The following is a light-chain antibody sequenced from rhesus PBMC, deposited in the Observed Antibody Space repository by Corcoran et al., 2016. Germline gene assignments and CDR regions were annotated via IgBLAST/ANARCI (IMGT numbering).Light chain of an antibody. V-gene: IGKV2-72*01. Sequence: DIVMTQTPLSPPITPGEPASISCRSSQSLLLSNGNTYLHWYLQKPGPSPQLLINGGSTRASGGPDRFSGSGSGTGFTLTISQMEAEDVGVYYCMQAIAFPRTFGQGTKVEFK. CDR2: GGS. J-gene: IGKJ1*01. CDR3: MQAIAFPRT. CDR1: QSLLLSNGNTY.